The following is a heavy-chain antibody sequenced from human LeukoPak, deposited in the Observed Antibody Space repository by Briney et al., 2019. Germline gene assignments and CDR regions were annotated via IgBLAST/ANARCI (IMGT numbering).Heavy chain of an antibody. CDR2: MNPNSGNT. Sequence: ASVKVSCKASGYSFNSYDINWVRQATGQRLEWMGWMNPNSGNTGYAQKLLGRVTMTRNTSISTAYMELSSLRSEDTAVYYCARAAGKYYYGMDVWGEGTTVSVSS. V-gene: IGHV1-8*01. J-gene: IGHJ6*04. CDR1: GYSFNSYD. CDR3: ARAAGKYYYGMDV.